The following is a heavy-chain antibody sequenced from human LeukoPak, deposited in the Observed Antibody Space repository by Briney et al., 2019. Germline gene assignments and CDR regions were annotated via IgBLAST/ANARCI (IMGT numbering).Heavy chain of an antibody. D-gene: IGHD1-26*01. Sequence: GGSLRLSCAASGFTFSGNWMHWVRQAPGKGLEWVSYISTSGSTMYYAGSVKGRFTISRDNAKNSLYLQMNSLRADDTAVYYCASGKVARAFDIWGQGTMVTVSS. CDR2: ISTSGSTM. J-gene: IGHJ3*02. CDR3: ASGKVARAFDI. CDR1: GFTFSGNW. V-gene: IGHV3-11*01.